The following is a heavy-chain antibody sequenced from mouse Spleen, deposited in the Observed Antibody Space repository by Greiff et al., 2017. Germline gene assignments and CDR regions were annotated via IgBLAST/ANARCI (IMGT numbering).Heavy chain of an antibody. D-gene: IGHD1-1*01. J-gene: IGHJ2*01. CDR2: IDPSDSYT. Sequence: QVQLQQPGAELVRPGTSVKLSCKASGYTFTSYWMHWVKQRPGQGLEWIGVIDPSDSYTNYNQKFKGKATLTVDKSSSTAYMQLSSLTSEDSAVYYCARTSYYGSSRGYFDYWGQGTTLTVSS. CDR1: GYTFTSYW. CDR3: ARTSYYGSSRGYFDY. V-gene: IGHV1-59*01.